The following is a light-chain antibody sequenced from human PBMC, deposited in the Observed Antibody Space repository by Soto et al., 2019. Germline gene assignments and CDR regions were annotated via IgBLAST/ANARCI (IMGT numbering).Light chain of an antibody. CDR1: QSVISSY. CDR3: QQYGTSPRT. CDR2: AAS. Sequence: IVLTQSPGTLSLSPGERATLSCRASQSVISSYLAWYQQKPGQAPRLVIYAASSRATGIPDRFSGSGSGTAFTLTISRLEPEDFAVYYCQQYGTSPRTFGQGTKVDIK. J-gene: IGKJ1*01. V-gene: IGKV3-20*01.